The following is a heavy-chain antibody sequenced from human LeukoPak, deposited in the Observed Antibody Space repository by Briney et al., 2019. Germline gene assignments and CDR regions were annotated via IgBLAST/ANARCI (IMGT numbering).Heavy chain of an antibody. V-gene: IGHV5-51*01. Sequence: GESLKISYNGSGYSFNSYWIGWVRPMPGKGLEWMGIIYPGDSDTRYSPSFQGQVTISADKSISTAYLQWSSLKASDTAMYYCARPGVDRYQQLWFYWGQGTLVTVSS. CDR1: GYSFNSYW. J-gene: IGHJ4*02. D-gene: IGHD5-18*01. CDR2: IYPGDSDT. CDR3: ARPGVDRYQQLWFY.